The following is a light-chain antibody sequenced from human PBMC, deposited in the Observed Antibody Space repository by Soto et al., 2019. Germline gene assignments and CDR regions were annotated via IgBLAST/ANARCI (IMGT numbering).Light chain of an antibody. J-gene: IGLJ2*01. CDR1: NTDVGAYNY. Sequence: QSALTQPPSASGSPGQSVTISCTGTNTDVGAYNYVSWYQQHPGKAPKLMIYEVSKRPSGVPDRFSGSKSGNTASLTVSGLQAEDEADYYRSSYAGSNNWGFGGGTKLTVL. CDR2: EVS. V-gene: IGLV2-8*01. CDR3: SSYAGSNNWG.